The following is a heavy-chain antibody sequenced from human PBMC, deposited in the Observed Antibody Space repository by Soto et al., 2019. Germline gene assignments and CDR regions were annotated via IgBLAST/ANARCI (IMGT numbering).Heavy chain of an antibody. V-gene: IGHV3-11*06. J-gene: IGHJ6*02. Sequence: PGGSLRLSCAASGFTFSDYYMSWIRQAPGKGLEWVSYISSSSSYTNYADSVKGRFTISRDNAKNSLYLQMNSLRAEDTAVYYCARDLGDSSGYYYGMDVWGQGTTVTVSS. CDR2: ISSSSSYT. D-gene: IGHD3-22*01. CDR1: GFTFSDYY. CDR3: ARDLGDSSGYYYGMDV.